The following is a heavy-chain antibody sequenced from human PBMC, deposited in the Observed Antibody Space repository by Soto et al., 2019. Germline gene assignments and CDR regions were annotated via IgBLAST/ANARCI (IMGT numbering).Heavy chain of an antibody. D-gene: IGHD3-10*01. CDR2: IYHTGRT. V-gene: IGHV4-59*08. J-gene: IGHJ4*02. CDR1: GDSITSYY. Sequence: TSETLSLTCTVSGDSITSYYWTWIRQPPGKGLEWIGYIYHTGRTEYNPSLESRLTISVDTSKTQFSLRLSSVTAADTAVYYCARQKDYYGSGSHFDSWGRGALVTVSS. CDR3: ARQKDYYGSGSHFDS.